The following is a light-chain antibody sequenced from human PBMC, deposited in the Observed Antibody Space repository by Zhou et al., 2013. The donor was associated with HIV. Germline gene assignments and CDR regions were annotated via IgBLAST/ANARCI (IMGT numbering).Light chain of an antibody. CDR3: QQYNDWPPHT. Sequence: EIVMTQSPATLSVSPGEGATLSCRASQSVSGRLAWYQQKPGQAPRLLIYGAYTRATGIPARFTGSGSGTEFTLTISSIQSEDFAVYYCQQYNDWPPHTFGQGTKLEMK. CDR2: GAY. V-gene: IGKV3-15*01. CDR1: QSVSGR. J-gene: IGKJ2*01.